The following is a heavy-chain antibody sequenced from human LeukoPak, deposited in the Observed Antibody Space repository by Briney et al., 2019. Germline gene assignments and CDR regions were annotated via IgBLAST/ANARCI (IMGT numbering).Heavy chain of an antibody. J-gene: IGHJ6*04. CDR3: AELGITMIGGV. D-gene: IGHD3-10*02. CDR2: ISSSGSTI. Sequence: QSGGSLRLSCAASGFSISNYNIYWVRQAPGKGLEWVSYISSSGSTIYYADSVKGRFTISRDNAKNSLYLQMNSLRAEDTAVYYCAELGITMIGGVWGKGTTVTISS. CDR1: GFSISNYN. V-gene: IGHV3-48*04.